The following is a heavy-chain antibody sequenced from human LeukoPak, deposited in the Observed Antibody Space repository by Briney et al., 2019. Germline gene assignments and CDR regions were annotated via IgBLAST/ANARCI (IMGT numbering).Heavy chain of an antibody. D-gene: IGHD6-6*01. CDR3: AHSSSTRDDTFDI. CDR1: GGSISGSSYY. J-gene: IGHJ3*02. V-gene: IGHV4-39*02. CDR2: IYYSGST. Sequence: SETLSLTCTVSGGSISGSSYYWGWIRQPPGKGLEWIGSIYYSGSTYYNPSLKNRVTIFVDTYKNDFSLELSSVSAADAAVYYCAHSSSTRDDTFDIWGQGTMVTVSS.